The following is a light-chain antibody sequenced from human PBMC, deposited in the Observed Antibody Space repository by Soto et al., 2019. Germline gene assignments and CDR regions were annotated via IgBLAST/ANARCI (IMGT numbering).Light chain of an antibody. V-gene: IGKV2-28*01. CDR2: LGS. CDR3: MQPLQSWT. J-gene: IGKJ1*01. Sequence: DIVMTQSPLSLPVTPGEPASISCRSSQSLLHSNGYNCLDWYLQKPGQSPQLLIYLGSNRASEVPDRFSGSGSGTDFTLKISRVEAEDVGVYYCMQPLQSWTFGQGTKVDIK. CDR1: QSLLHSNGYNC.